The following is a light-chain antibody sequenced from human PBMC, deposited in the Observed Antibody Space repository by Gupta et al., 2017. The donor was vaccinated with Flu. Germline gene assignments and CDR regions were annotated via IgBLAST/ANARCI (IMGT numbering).Light chain of an antibody. CDR2: WAS. CDR1: KNVLYNSNNKNY. V-gene: IGKV4-1*01. J-gene: IGKJ1*01. Sequence: LVMPQSTDSLSVSLGERATINCKSSKNVLYNSNNKNYLDWHQQKPGQAPKLLIYWASTRESGVPDRFSGSGPGTDFTLTISSLQAEDFAVYYCQQNDSTPLTFGQGTKVEIK. CDR3: QQNDSTPLT.